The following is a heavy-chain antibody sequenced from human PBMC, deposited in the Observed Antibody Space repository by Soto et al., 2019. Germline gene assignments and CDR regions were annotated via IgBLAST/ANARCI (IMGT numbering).Heavy chain of an antibody. J-gene: IGHJ6*02. D-gene: IGHD2-2*01. CDR1: EFTFSSYT. CDR2: ISYDGSKK. V-gene: IGHV3-30-3*01. CDR3: ARGAYCTSSTCYYYGIDV. Sequence: GGSLRLSCAASEFTFSSYTIHWVRQAPGKGLEWVALISYDGSKKYYADSVKGRFTISRDNSKNTLFLQMNSLRAEDTAVYFCARGAYCTSSTCYYYGIDVWGQGTTVTVSS.